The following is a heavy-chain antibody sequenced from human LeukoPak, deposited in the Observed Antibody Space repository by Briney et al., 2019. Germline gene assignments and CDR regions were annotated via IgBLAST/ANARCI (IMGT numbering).Heavy chain of an antibody. J-gene: IGHJ4*02. V-gene: IGHV3-48*01. CDR3: ARGPSGYHNT. CDR1: GFTFSSYS. Sequence: GGSLRLSCAASGFTFSSYSMNWVRQAPGKGLEWVSYISSSSSTVYYADSLKGRFTISRDNAKNTLYLQMNSLRAEDTAVYYCARGPSGYHNTGGQGTLVTVSS. CDR2: ISSSSSTV. D-gene: IGHD5-12*01.